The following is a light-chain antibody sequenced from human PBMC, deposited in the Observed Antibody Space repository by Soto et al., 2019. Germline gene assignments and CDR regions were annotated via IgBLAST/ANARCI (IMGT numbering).Light chain of an antibody. CDR1: QTVRNGY. V-gene: IGKV3-20*01. CDR3: QQYADSPVT. J-gene: IGKJ4*01. Sequence: EIVLTQSPGFLSVSPGERATLSCRASQTVRNGYLAWYQHKAGQAPRLLIYRTLSRAAGIPDRFSGSGSGTDFTLTISRLEPEDFAVYFCQQYADSPVTFGGGTKVAIK. CDR2: RTL.